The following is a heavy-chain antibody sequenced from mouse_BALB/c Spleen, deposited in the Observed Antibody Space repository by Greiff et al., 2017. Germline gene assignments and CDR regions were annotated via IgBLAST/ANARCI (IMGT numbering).Heavy chain of an antibody. CDR2: IWAGGST. Sequence: QVQLQQSGPGLVAPSQSLSITCTVSGFSLTSYGVHWVRQPPGKGMEWLGVIWAGGSTNYNSALMSRLSISKDNSKSQVFLKMNSLQTDDTAMYYCARGGGPSTATIAYWGQGTLVTVSA. CDR1: GFSLTSYG. V-gene: IGHV2-9*02. J-gene: IGHJ3*01. CDR3: ARGGGPSTATIAY. D-gene: IGHD1-2*01.